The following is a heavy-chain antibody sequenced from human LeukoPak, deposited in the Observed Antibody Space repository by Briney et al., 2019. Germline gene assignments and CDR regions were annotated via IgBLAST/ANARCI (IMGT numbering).Heavy chain of an antibody. D-gene: IGHD6-13*01. V-gene: IGHV3-21*01. J-gene: IGHJ4*02. CDR2: ISSSSSYI. CDR1: GFTFSSYS. CDR3: ATGSSSWYGYEKYYFDY. Sequence: GRSLRLSCAASGFTFSSYSMNWVRQAPGKGLEWVSPISSSSSYIYYADSVKGRFTISRDNAKNSLYLQMNSLRAEDTAVYYCATGSSSWYGYEKYYFDYWGQGTLVTVSS.